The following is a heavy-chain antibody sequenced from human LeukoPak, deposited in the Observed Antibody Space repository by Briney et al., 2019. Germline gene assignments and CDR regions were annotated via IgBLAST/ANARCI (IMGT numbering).Heavy chain of an antibody. J-gene: IGHJ3*02. CDR3: ASPYYYDSSGYYLRRDAFDI. CDR2: IYYSRTT. Sequence: SETLSLTCTVSGGSISSYYWSWIRQPPEKGLEWIGYIYYSRTTNYNPSLKSRVTMSVDTSKNQFSLKLSSVTAADTAVYYCASPYYYDSSGYYLRRDAFDIWGQGTMVTVSS. D-gene: IGHD3-22*01. V-gene: IGHV4-59*08. CDR1: GGSISSYY.